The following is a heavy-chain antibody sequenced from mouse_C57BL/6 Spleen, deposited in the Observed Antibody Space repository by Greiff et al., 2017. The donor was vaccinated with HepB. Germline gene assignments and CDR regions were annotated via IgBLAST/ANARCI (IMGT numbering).Heavy chain of an antibody. J-gene: IGHJ1*03. CDR1: GYSITSGYY. CDR3: ARGYFDV. Sequence: ESGPGLVKPSQSLSLTCSVTGYSITSGYYWNWIRQFPGNKLEWMGYLSYDGSNNYNPSLKNRISITRDTSKNQFFLKLNSVTTEDTATYYCARGYFDVWGTGTTVTVSS. V-gene: IGHV3-6*01. CDR2: LSYDGSN.